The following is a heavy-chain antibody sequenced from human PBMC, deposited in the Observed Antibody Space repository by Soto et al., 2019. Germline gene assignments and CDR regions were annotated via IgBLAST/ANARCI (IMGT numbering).Heavy chain of an antibody. D-gene: IGHD3-3*01. V-gene: IGHV4-34*01. CDR3: ARGDTIFGVVPRGGYYYGMDV. CDR2: INHSGST. CDR1: GGSFSGYY. Sequence: PLETLSLTCAVYGGSFSGYYWSWIRQPPGKGLEWIGEINHSGSTNYNPSLKSRVTISVDTSKNQFSLKLSSVTAADTAVYYCARGDTIFGVVPRGGYYYGMDVWGQGTTVTVSS. J-gene: IGHJ6*02.